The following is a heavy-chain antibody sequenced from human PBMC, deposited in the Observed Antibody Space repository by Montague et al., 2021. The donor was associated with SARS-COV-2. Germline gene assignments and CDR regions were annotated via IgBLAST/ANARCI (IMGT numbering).Heavy chain of an antibody. Sequence: SLRLSCAASGFTFSSYWMSWVRQAPGKGLEWVANIKQDGSEKYYVDSVKGRFTISRDNAKNSLYLQMNSLRAEDTAVYYCARMGSSWYVVYYYYYGMDVWGQGTTVTVSS. D-gene: IGHD6-13*01. CDR2: IKQDGSEK. J-gene: IGHJ6*02. CDR3: ARMGSSWYVVYYYYYGMDV. CDR1: GFTFSSYW. V-gene: IGHV3-7*01.